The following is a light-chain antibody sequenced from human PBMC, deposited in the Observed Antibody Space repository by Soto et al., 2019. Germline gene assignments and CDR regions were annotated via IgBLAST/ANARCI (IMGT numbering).Light chain of an antibody. J-gene: IGKJ4*01. CDR1: QSLSSSY. CDR3: QQFATSPLT. CDR2: GAS. Sequence: EIVLTQSPGTLSLSPGERATLXCRASQSLSSSYLAWYQQKPGQAPRLLIYGASSRATGIPDRFSGSGSGTDFTLTISRLEPEDFAVYYCQQFATSPLTFGGGTKV. V-gene: IGKV3-20*01.